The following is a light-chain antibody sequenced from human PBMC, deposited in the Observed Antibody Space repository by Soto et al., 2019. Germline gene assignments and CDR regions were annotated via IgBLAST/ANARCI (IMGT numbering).Light chain of an antibody. Sequence: EIVMTQSPATLSVSPGERATLSCRASQSVSSNLAWYQQKPGQAPRLLIYGASTRATGITARFSGSGSGTEFTLTIGSLQSEDFAVYYCQQYNNWPWALGQGTKVESK. V-gene: IGKV3-15*01. CDR1: QSVSSN. CDR2: GAS. J-gene: IGKJ1*01. CDR3: QQYNNWPWA.